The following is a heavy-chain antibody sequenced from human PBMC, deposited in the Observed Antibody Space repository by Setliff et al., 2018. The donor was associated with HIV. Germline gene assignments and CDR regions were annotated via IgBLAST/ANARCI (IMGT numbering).Heavy chain of an antibody. Sequence: SAKVSCKASGGTFSSYSITWVRQAPGQGLEWMGGIIPIFNTANYAQKFQGRVTITADESTSTAYMELSSLGSEDTAVYYCARGSGGYCSGGSCYFGFGLALWGQGTTVTVSS. CDR3: ARGSGGYCSGGSCYFGFGLAL. CDR1: GGTFSSYS. CDR2: IIPIFNTA. D-gene: IGHD2-15*01. V-gene: IGHV1-69*13. J-gene: IGHJ6*02.